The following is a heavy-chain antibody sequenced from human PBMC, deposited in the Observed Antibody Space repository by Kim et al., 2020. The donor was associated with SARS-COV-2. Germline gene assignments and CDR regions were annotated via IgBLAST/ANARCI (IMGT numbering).Heavy chain of an antibody. CDR2: ISYDGSNK. CDR3: ARDLVFWSGYPPQYYYYGIDV. D-gene: IGHD3-3*01. CDR1: GFTFSSYA. V-gene: IGHV3-30-3*01. Sequence: GGSLRLSCAASGFTFSSYAIHWVRQAPGKGLEWVAVISYDGSNKYYADSVKGRFTISKDNSKNTLYLQMNSLMAEDTAVYYCARDLVFWSGYPPQYYYYGIDVWGQGATVTVS. J-gene: IGHJ6*02.